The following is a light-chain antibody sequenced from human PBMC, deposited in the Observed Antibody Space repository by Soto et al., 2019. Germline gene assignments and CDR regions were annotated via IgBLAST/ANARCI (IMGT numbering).Light chain of an antibody. CDR1: QRVSSY. Sequence: EIVLTQSPATLSLSPGERATLSCRASQRVSSYLAWYQQKPGQAPRLLIYDASNRATGIPARFSGSGAGTEFSLTISSLEPEDFSVYYCNQRSNWGYTFGQGTKLEIK. CDR2: DAS. CDR3: NQRSNWGYT. V-gene: IGKV3-11*01. J-gene: IGKJ2*01.